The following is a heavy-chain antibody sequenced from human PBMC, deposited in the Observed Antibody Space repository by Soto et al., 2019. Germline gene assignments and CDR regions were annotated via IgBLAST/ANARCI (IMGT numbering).Heavy chain of an antibody. J-gene: IGHJ4*02. V-gene: IGHV2-5*02. D-gene: IGHD6-19*01. CDR2: IYWDDDK. CDR3: SHIVVAGLGYYFDY. CDR1: GFSLSTTRLA. Sequence: QITLKEYCPTLVKPTQTLTLTFTFSGFSLSTTRLAGCWIRQPQGQALELLALIYWDDDKRYRPFLKSRLTITKDTSKNQVVLTMTNMYPVDTATYYCSHIVVAGLGYYFDYLCQGSLVTVSS.